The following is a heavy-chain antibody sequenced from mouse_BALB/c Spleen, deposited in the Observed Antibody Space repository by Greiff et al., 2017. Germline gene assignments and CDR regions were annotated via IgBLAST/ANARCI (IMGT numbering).Heavy chain of an antibody. CDR1: GFTFSSYT. V-gene: IGHV5-12-2*01. D-gene: IGHD2-3*01. J-gene: IGHJ4*01. Sequence: EVMLVESGGGLVQPGGSLKLSCAASGFTFSSYTMSWVRQTPEKRLEWVAYISNGGGSTYYPDTVKGRFTISRDNAKNTLYLQMSSLKSEDTSMYYCARQRMGAMDYWGQGTSVTVSS. CDR3: ARQRMGAMDY. CDR2: ISNGGGST.